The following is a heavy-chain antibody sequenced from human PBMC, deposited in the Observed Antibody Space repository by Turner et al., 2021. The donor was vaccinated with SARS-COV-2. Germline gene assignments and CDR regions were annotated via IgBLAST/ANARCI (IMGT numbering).Heavy chain of an antibody. V-gene: IGHV1-8*01. D-gene: IGHD5-18*01. CDR3: ARTFTVMVRVDY. J-gene: IGHJ4*02. CDR1: GYTSTSYD. Sequence: QVQLVQSGAELKKPGVSVKVFCKASGYTSTSYDINWVRQATGQGLEWMGWMNPNSGNTGYAQKFQGRVTMTRNTSISTAYMELSSLRSEDTAVYYCARTFTVMVRVDYWGQGTLVTVSS. CDR2: MNPNSGNT.